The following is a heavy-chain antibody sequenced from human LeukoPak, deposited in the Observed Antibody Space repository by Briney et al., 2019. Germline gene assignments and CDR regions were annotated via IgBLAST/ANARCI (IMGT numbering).Heavy chain of an antibody. J-gene: IGHJ4*02. Sequence: GGSRRLSCAASGFTFSSYAMHWVRQAPGKGLEWVAVISYDGSNKYYADSVKGRFTISRDNSKNTLYLQMNSLRAEDTAVYYCARPTKTYYYDSSGYPLGYWGQGTLVTVSS. V-gene: IGHV3-30-3*01. D-gene: IGHD3-22*01. CDR1: GFTFSSYA. CDR3: ARPTKTYYYDSSGYPLGY. CDR2: ISYDGSNK.